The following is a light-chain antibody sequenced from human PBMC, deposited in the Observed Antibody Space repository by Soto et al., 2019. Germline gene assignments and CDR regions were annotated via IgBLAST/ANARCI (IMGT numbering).Light chain of an antibody. J-gene: IGKJ1*01. V-gene: IGKV1-39*01. CDR3: QHYNSYSEA. Sequence: DIQMTQSPSSLSASVGDIVTITCWASQSISSYLNWYQQKPGKAPKLLIYAASSLQSGVPSRFSGSGSGTDFTLTISSLQPDDFATYYCQHYNSYSEAFGQGTKVDIK. CDR2: AAS. CDR1: QSISSY.